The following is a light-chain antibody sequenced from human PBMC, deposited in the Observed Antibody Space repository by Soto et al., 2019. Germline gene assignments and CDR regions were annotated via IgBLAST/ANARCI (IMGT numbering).Light chain of an antibody. J-gene: IGKJ4*01. CDR3: QQYYNSPLT. CDR1: QSVLYSSNNKNY. CDR2: WAS. Sequence: DIVMTQYPYSLAGSLGLWGTTSCMAGQSVLYSSNNKNYLAWYQQKRGQPPKVLIYWASTRESGVPDRFSGSGSGTDFTLTINSLQAEDVAVYYCQQYYNSPLTFGGGTKVDIK. V-gene: IGKV4-1*01.